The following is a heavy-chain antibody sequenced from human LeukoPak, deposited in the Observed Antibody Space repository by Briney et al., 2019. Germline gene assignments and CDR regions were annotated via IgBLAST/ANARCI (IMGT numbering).Heavy chain of an antibody. CDR2: ISYDGSNK. V-gene: IGHV3-30*18. D-gene: IGHD1-26*01. J-gene: IGHJ4*02. Sequence: GGSLRLSCAASGFTFSTSWMSWVRQAPGKGLGWVAVISYDGSNKYYADSVKGRFTNSRDNSTNTLYLQMNSLRAEDTAVYYCAKDLTGSYSHFDYWGQGTLVTVSS. CDR1: GFTFSTSW. CDR3: AKDLTGSYSHFDY.